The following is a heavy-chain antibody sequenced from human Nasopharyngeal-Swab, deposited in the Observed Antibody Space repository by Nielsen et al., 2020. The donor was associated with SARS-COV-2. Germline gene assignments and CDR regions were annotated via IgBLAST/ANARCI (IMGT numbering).Heavy chain of an antibody. D-gene: IGHD2-8*01. CDR2: INPYNGGT. Sequence: ASVKVSCKASGYTFTSYYMHWVRQAPGQGLEWMGRINPYNGGTTYAQKFQGRVTMTRETSINTAYMELSSLRSDDTAVYFCARDWGGIVLTLYAPPSALSYWGQGTLVTVSS. CDR3: ARDWGGIVLTLYAPPSALSY. J-gene: IGHJ4*02. V-gene: IGHV1-2*06. CDR1: GYTFTSYY.